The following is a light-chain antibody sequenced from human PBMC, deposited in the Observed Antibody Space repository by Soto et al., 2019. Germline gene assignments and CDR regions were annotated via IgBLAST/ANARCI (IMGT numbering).Light chain of an antibody. CDR3: QQYIRWPLT. V-gene: IGKV3-15*01. J-gene: IGKJ4*01. Sequence: RSVSPGERATLSCRASQSVSSNLAWYQQKPGQAPSLLIYGASTRTTGTPARFSGSGSGTEFTLTISSLQSEDFAVYYCQQYIRWPLTFGGGTKVDIK. CDR2: GAS. CDR1: QSVSSN.